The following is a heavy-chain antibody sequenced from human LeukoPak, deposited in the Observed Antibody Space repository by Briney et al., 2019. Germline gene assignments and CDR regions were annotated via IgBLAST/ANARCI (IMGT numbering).Heavy chain of an antibody. CDR3: ARLIGFAIAAAATDY. D-gene: IGHD6-13*01. Sequence: PGGSLRLSCAASGFTFSYYDMSWVRQAPGKGLEWVSSMTTTSSYIYYADSVKGRFTISRDNAKNSLYLQMNSLRAEDTAFYYCARLIGFAIAAAATDYWGQGTLVTVSS. CDR1: GFTFSYYD. V-gene: IGHV3-21*01. J-gene: IGHJ4*02. CDR2: MTTTSSYI.